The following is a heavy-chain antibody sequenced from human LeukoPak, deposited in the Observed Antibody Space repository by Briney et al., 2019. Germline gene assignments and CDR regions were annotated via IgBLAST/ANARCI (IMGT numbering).Heavy chain of an antibody. J-gene: IGHJ4*02. CDR2: ISVSSSTM. V-gene: IGHV3-48*04. CDR1: GFTFSAYS. D-gene: IGHD2-15*01. Sequence: GGSLRLSCAASGFTFSAYSMNWVRRAPGKGLEWIAYISVSSSTMYYADAVKGRFTISRDNSKNSLYLQMNSLRTEDTALYYCAKDRAVVVVAAHFDYWGQGTLVTVSS. CDR3: AKDRAVVVVAAHFDY.